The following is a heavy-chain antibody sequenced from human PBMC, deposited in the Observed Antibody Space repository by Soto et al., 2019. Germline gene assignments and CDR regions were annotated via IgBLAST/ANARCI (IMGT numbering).Heavy chain of an antibody. CDR2: IYPGDSDT. CDR1: EYRFTSQW. CDR3: ARRDAYNLDY. Sequence: GESLKISCKGSEYRFTSQWIGWVRQMPGKGLEWMGIIYPGDSDTRYSPSFQGQVTISADKSISTAYLQWSSLKASDTAIYYCARRDAYNLDYWGQGTLVTVSS. V-gene: IGHV5-51*01. D-gene: IGHD1-1*01. J-gene: IGHJ4*02.